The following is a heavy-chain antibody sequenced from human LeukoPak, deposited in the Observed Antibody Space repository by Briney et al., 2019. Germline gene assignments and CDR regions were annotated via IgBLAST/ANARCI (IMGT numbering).Heavy chain of an antibody. CDR1: GFTFSSYG. V-gene: IGHV3-30*18. J-gene: IGHJ4*02. D-gene: IGHD3-10*01. CDR3: AKAVSMVRGKVADY. Sequence: PGGSLRLSCAASGFTFSSYGMHWVRQAPGKGLEWVAVISYDGSNKYYADSVKGRFTISRDNSKNTLYLQMNSLRAEDTAVYYCAKAVSMVRGKVADYWGQGTLVAVSS. CDR2: ISYDGSNK.